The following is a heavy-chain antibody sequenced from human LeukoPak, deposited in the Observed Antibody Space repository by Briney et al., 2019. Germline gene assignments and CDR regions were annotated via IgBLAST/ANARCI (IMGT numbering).Heavy chain of an antibody. D-gene: IGHD2-15*01. V-gene: IGHV1-18*01. CDR1: GYTFTSYG. J-gene: IGHJ4*02. Sequence: GASVKVSCKASGYTFTSYGISWVRQAPGQGLEWMGWISAYNGNTNYAQKLQGRVTMTTDTSTSTAYMELRSLRSGDTAVYYCARDGVGYCSGGSCYYFDYWGQGTLVTVSS. CDR3: ARDGVGYCSGGSCYYFDY. CDR2: ISAYNGNT.